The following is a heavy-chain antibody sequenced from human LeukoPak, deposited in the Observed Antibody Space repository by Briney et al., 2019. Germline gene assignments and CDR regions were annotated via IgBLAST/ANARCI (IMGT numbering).Heavy chain of an antibody. CDR2: ISWNSGSI. V-gene: IGHV3-9*01. D-gene: IGHD6-13*01. J-gene: IGHJ6*03. CDR1: GFTFDDYA. CDR3: AKVTGVAAAGTSYYYYYMDV. Sequence: QTGGSLRLSCAASGFTFDDYAMHWVRQAPGKGLEWVSGISWNSGSIGYADSVKGRFTISRDNAKNSLYLQMNSLRAEDTALYYCAKVTGVAAAGTSYYYYYMDVWGKGTTVTVSS.